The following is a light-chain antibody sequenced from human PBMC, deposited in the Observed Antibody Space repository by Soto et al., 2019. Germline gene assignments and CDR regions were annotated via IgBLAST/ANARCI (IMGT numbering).Light chain of an antibody. V-gene: IGLV1-44*01. CDR2: DNN. CDR1: SSNIGINA. Sequence: QSVLTQPPSASGTPGQRVTISCSGSSSNIGINAVNWYQQLPGTAPKLVIYDNNQRPSGVPDRFSGSKSGISASLAIIGLQSEDEADYSCAAWDDSLNGLVFGTGTKLTVL. J-gene: IGLJ1*01. CDR3: AAWDDSLNGLV.